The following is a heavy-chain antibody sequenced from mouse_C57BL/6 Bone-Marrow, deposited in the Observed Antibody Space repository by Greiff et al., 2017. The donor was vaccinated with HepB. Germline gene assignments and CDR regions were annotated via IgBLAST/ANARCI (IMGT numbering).Heavy chain of an antibody. CDR3: ARGTGLYFDV. D-gene: IGHD3-3*01. CDR1: GYSFTSYY. J-gene: IGHJ1*03. V-gene: IGHV1-66*01. Sequence: VQLQQSGPELVKPGASVKISCKASGYSFTSYYIHWVKQRPGQGLEWIGWIYPGSGNTKYNEKFKGKATLTADTSSSTAYMQLSSLTSEDSAVYYCARGTGLYFDVWGTGTTVTVSS. CDR2: IYPGSGNT.